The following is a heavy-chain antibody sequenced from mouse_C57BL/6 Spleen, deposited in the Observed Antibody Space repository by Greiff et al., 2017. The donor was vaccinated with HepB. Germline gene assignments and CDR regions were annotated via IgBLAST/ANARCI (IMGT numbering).Heavy chain of an antibody. CDR1: GFTFSDYY. D-gene: IGHD2-2*01. J-gene: IGHJ4*01. Sequence: EVKLMESEGGLVQPGSSMKLSCTASGFTFSDYYMAWVRQVPEKGLEWVANINYDGSSTYYLDSLKSRFIISRDNAKNILYLQMSSLKSEDTATYYCARDRGYDGSMDYWGQGTSVTVSS. V-gene: IGHV5-16*01. CDR3: ARDRGYDGSMDY. CDR2: INYDGSST.